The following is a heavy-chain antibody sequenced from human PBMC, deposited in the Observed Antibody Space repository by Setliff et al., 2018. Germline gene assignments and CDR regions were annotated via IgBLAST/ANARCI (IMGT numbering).Heavy chain of an antibody. CDR3: ARLPNYVWGSPVGY. D-gene: IGHD3-16*01. J-gene: IGHJ4*02. CDR2: IFYSGRT. Sequence: PSETLSLTCTVSGASITNINYYWGLIRQPPGKGLEWIGSIFYSGRTFYNPSLKSRVTISVDTFKNQFSLTLSSVTAADTAVYYCARLPNYVWGSPVGYWGQGTLVTVSS. CDR1: GASITNINYY. V-gene: IGHV4-39*01.